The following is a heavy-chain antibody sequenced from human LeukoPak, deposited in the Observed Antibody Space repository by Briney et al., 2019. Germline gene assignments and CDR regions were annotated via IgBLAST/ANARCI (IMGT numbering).Heavy chain of an antibody. Sequence: GGSLRLSCASSGFTFSSYSMNWVRQAPGRGLEWVSYISSSSSTIYYADSVKGRFTISRDNANNSMYLQMSSLRAEDTAVYYCARELRRSSSWYIAAFDIWGQGTMVTVSS. V-gene: IGHV3-48*01. D-gene: IGHD6-13*01. CDR3: ARELRRSSSWYIAAFDI. CDR2: ISSSSSTI. J-gene: IGHJ3*02. CDR1: GFTFSSYS.